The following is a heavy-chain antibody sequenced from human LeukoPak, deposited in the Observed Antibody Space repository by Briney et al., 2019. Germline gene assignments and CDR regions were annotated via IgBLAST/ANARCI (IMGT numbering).Heavy chain of an antibody. CDR1: GGSIGSFY. J-gene: IGHJ5*01. V-gene: IGHV4-59*08. CDR3: ARHAITSTTSYKWFDS. Sequence: SETLSLTCSVSGGSIGSFYWSWIRQPPGKGLEWIGYMYYSGNTNYSPSLKSRVTISVDTSKNQFSLKLTSVTAADTAVYYCARHAITSTTSYKWFDSWGQGTLVTVSS. D-gene: IGHD5-12*01. CDR2: MYYSGNT.